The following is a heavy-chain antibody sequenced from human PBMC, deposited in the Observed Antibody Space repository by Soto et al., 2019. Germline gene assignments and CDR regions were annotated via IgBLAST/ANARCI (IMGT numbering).Heavy chain of an antibody. CDR2: IYPGDSDT. V-gene: IGHV5-51*07. D-gene: IGHD6-13*01. CDR3: ARPEVGQQLGSWAFDI. CDR1: GYSFTNYW. Sequence: GESLKISCKGSGYSFTNYWIGWVHQMPGKGLEWMGIIYPGDSDTRYSPSFQGQVTISADKSISTAYLQWSSLKASDTAMYYCARPEVGQQLGSWAFDIWGQGTMVTVSS. J-gene: IGHJ3*02.